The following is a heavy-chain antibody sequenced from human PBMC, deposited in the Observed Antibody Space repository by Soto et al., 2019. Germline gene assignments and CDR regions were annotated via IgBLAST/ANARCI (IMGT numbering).Heavy chain of an antibody. CDR3: ARDPRYVDHTAYFYY. Sequence: QVQLVESGGGVVQPGRSLRLSCAASGFTFSSYGMHWVRQAPGKGLEWVAFIWYDGSNKYYADSVKGRFTISRDTSKNQRYLRMTSRRAEDTAVYYCARDPRYVDHTAYFYYWGQGTLVTVSS. J-gene: IGHJ4*02. D-gene: IGHD3-9*01. CDR2: IWYDGSNK. CDR1: GFTFSSYG. V-gene: IGHV3-33*01.